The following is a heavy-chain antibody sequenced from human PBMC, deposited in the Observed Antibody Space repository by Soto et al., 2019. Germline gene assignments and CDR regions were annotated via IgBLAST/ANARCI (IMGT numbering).Heavy chain of an antibody. J-gene: IGHJ4*02. CDR2: ISYDGTNK. D-gene: IGHD7-27*01. CDR3: ARXPKTSGGQHWAFNYFDS. CDR1: GFSFSISP. V-gene: IGHV3-30-3*01. Sequence: GGSLRLSCAASGFSFSISPMHWVRQAPGKGPEWVALISYDGTNKFYADSVKGRFTISRDNSKSTLYLQVDSLRPEDAAVYYCARXPKTSGGQHWAFNYFDSWGQGTLVTVSS.